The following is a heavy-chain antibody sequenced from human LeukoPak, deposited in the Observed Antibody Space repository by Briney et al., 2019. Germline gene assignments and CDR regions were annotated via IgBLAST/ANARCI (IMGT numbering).Heavy chain of an antibody. CDR2: ISGGGERT. D-gene: IGHD6-19*01. CDR1: GLVFSNTA. Sequence: PGGSLRLSCAASGLVFSNTAMNWARQSPGRGLEWVSGISGGGERTFYADSVKDRFTISRDNSKNMVYLQINSLRADDTAIYYCGKDGGQYSSGPEFDPRGQGALVTVSS. J-gene: IGHJ5*02. CDR3: GKDGGQYSSGPEFDP. V-gene: IGHV3-23*01.